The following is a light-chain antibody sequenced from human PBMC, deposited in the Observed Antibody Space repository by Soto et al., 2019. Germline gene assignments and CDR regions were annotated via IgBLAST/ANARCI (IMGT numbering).Light chain of an antibody. Sequence: EIVMTQSPATLSVSPGERATLSCRASQNLSSNLAWYQQKPGQAPRLLIYGASTRATGIPVRFSGTVSGTEFTLTLSSLQSEDFAVYYCQQYNDWPITFGQGTRLENK. CDR2: GAS. CDR1: QNLSSN. J-gene: IGKJ5*01. V-gene: IGKV3-15*01. CDR3: QQYNDWPIT.